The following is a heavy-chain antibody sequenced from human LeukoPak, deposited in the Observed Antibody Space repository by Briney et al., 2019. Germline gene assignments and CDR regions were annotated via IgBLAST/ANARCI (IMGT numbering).Heavy chain of an antibody. D-gene: IGHD3-9*01. J-gene: IGHJ6*03. Sequence: VASVKVSCKASGYTFTGYYMHWVRQAPGQGLEWMGWINPNSGGTNYAQKFQGRVTMTRDTSISTAYMELSRLRSDDTAVYYCARGGHYDILTGYREYYYYYMDVWGKGTTVTISS. CDR2: INPNSGGT. V-gene: IGHV1-2*02. CDR3: ARGGHYDILTGYREYYYYYMDV. CDR1: GYTFTGYY.